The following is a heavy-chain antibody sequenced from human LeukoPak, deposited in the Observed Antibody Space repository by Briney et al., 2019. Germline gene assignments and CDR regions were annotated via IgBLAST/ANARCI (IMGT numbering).Heavy chain of an antibody. J-gene: IGHJ4*02. CDR3: ARGTLVAAAAYFDY. D-gene: IGHD6-13*01. Sequence: SETLSLTCTVSGGSISSYYWSWIRQPAGKGLEWIGHIHISGNTNYNPSLKSRVTISVDTSKNQFSLKLSSVTAADTAVYYCARGTLVAAAAYFDYWGQGTLVTVSS. CDR1: GGSISSYY. V-gene: IGHV4-4*07. CDR2: IHISGNT.